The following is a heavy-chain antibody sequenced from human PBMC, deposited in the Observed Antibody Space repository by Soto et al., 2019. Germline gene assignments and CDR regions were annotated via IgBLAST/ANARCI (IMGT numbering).Heavy chain of an antibody. CDR1: GYTFTSYA. CDR3: ARDIVADLLDY. V-gene: IGHV1-3*01. J-gene: IGHJ4*02. Sequence: GESLKISCKASGYTFTSYAMHWVRQAPGQRLEWMGWINVGNGNTKYSQKFQGRVTITRDTSASTAYMELSSLRSEDTAVYYCARDIVADLLDYWGQGTLVTVSS. D-gene: IGHD5-12*01. CDR2: INVGNGNT.